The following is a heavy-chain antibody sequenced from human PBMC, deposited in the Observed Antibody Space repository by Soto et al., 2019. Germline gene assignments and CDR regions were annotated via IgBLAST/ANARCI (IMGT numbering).Heavy chain of an antibody. CDR1: GFTFSDYY. J-gene: IGHJ4*02. CDR3: ARSGDNYNLLDY. Sequence: GSLRLSCEGSGFTFSDYYMSWIRQAPGKGLEWISYSSNSGTFTKYADSVKGRFSISRDNTKNLLFLQMNSLRAEDTALYYCARSGDNYNLLDYWGQGTPVTVSS. CDR2: SSNSGTFT. D-gene: IGHD1-1*01. V-gene: IGHV3-11*06.